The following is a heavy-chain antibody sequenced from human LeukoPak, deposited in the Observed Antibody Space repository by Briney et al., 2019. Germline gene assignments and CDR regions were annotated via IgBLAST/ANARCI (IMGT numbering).Heavy chain of an antibody. CDR1: GGSFSGYY. CDR2: IYYSGST. V-gene: IGHV4-34*01. Sequence: ASETLSLTCAVYGGSFSGYYWSWIRQPPGKGLEWIGSIYYSGSTYYNPSLKSRVTMSVDTSKNQFSLKLSSVTAADTAVYYCARGPDDAFDIWGQGTMVTVSS. J-gene: IGHJ3*02. CDR3: ARGPDDAFDI.